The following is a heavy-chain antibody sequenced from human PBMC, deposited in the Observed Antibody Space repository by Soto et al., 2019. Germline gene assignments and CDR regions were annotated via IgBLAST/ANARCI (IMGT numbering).Heavy chain of an antibody. CDR2: ISSSGSTI. D-gene: IGHD4-17*01. CDR3: ARDGDYGVRVPDYFDY. Sequence: GGSLRLSCAASGFTFSDYYMSWIRQAPGKGLEWVSYISSSGSTIYYADSVKGRFTISRDNAKNSLYLQMNSLRAEDTAVYYCARDGDYGVRVPDYFDYWGQGTLVTVSS. V-gene: IGHV3-11*01. CDR1: GFTFSDYY. J-gene: IGHJ4*02.